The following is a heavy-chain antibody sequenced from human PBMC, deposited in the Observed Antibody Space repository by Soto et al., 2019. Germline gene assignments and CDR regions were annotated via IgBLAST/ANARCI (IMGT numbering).Heavy chain of an antibody. D-gene: IGHD5-12*01. CDR1: SDSITSSNW. CDR2: VSHSWST. J-gene: IGHJ4*02. Sequence: QVQLQESGPGLVKPSGTLSLTCAVSSDSITSSNWWSWVRQSPGKGLEWIWEVSHSWSTNYIPSLKSRVTISVDKSRNQFSLRLNSVTAADTAVYYCARNRYGGYDFDYWGQGTLVTVSS. V-gene: IGHV4-4*02. CDR3: ARNRYGGYDFDY.